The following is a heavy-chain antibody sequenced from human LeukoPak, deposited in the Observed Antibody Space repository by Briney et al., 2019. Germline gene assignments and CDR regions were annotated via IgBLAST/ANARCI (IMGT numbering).Heavy chain of an antibody. D-gene: IGHD7-27*01. CDR1: GGSISSYY. J-gene: IGHJ4*02. V-gene: IGHV4-59*01. CDR2: IYYSGST. CDR3: ARTLTGDYVDY. Sequence: SETLSLTCTVSGGSISSYYWSWIRQPPGKGLEWIGYIYYSGSTNYNPSLKSRVTISVDTSKNQFSLKLSSLTAADTAVYYCARTLTGDYVDYWGQGTLVTVSS.